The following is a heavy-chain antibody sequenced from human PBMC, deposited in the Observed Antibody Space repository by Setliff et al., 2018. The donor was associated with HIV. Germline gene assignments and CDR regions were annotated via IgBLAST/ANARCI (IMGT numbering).Heavy chain of an antibody. CDR3: ARDREETLSFGDLHYMDV. Sequence: GGSLRLSCSYTYISLSMLWVRQAPGKGLEWVSSISSSGVYTLHADSVKGRFTVSRDNYKKTLYVQMNSLRAEDTAAYYCARDREETLSFGDLHYMDVWGKGTTVTVSS. V-gene: IGHV3-21*01. J-gene: IGHJ6*03. CDR2: ISSSGVYT. D-gene: IGHD3-10*01. CDR1: TYISLS.